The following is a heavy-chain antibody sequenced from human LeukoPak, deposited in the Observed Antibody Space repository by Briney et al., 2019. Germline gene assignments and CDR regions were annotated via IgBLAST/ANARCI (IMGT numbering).Heavy chain of an antibody. V-gene: IGHV3-21*01. CDR3: ARSLYIVATAGNYYYGMDV. Sequence: GGSLRLSCAASGFTFSSYSMNWVRQAPGKGLEWVSSISSSSSYIYYADSVKGRLTISRDNAKNSLYLQMNSLRAEDTAVYYCARSLYIVATAGNYYYGMDVWGQGTTVTVSS. CDR2: ISSSSSYI. J-gene: IGHJ6*02. D-gene: IGHD5-12*01. CDR1: GFTFSSYS.